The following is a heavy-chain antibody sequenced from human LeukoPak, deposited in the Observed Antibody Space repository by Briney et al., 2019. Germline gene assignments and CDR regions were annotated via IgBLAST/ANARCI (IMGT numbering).Heavy chain of an antibody. V-gene: IGHV3-21*01. J-gene: IGHJ4*02. CDR2: ISSSSSYI. D-gene: IGHD2-2*01. CDR3: ARSTDIVVVPAAMGY. Sequence: GGSLSLSCAASGFTFSSYSMSWVRQAPGKGLEWVSSISSSSSYIYYADSVKGRFTISRDNAKNSLYLQMNSLRAEDTAVYYCARSTDIVVVPAAMGYWGQGTLVTVSS. CDR1: GFTFSSYS.